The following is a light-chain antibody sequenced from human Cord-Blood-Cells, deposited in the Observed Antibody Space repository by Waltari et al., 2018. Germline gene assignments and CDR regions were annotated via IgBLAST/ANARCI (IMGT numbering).Light chain of an antibody. Sequence: DIQMTQSTSSLSASVGDRVTITCRASQSISSYLNWYQQKPGKAPKHLIYAASSLQSGVPSRFSGSGSGTDFTLTSSSLQPEDFATYYCQQSYSTPLTFGGGTKVEIK. V-gene: IGKV1-39*01. CDR1: QSISSY. CDR2: AAS. CDR3: QQSYSTPLT. J-gene: IGKJ4*01.